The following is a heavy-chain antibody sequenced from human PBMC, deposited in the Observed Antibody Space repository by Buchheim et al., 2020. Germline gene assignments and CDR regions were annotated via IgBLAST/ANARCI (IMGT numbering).Heavy chain of an antibody. CDR1: GGSISSGSYY. J-gene: IGHJ6*02. V-gene: IGHV4-61*02. CDR3: ARDVPMVRGVNYYYYGMDV. CDR2: IYTSGST. Sequence: QVQLQESGPGLVKPSQTLSLTCTVSGGSISSGSYYWSWIRQPAGKGLEWIGRIYTSGSTNYNPSLKSRVTISVDTSKNQFSPKLSSVTAADTAVYYCARDVPMVRGVNYYYYGMDVWGQGTT. D-gene: IGHD3-10*01.